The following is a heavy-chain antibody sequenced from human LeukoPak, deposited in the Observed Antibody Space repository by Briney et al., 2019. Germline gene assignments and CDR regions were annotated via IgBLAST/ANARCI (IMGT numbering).Heavy chain of an antibody. Sequence: ASVKVSCKASGYTFTSDYIHWVRQAPGQGLEWMGIINPSDGATGYAQKFQGRVTMTRDTSTSTVYMELSVLRSQDTAVYYCAICSGGSCFYHDYWGQGTLVTVSS. V-gene: IGHV1-46*03. J-gene: IGHJ4*02. D-gene: IGHD2-15*01. CDR3: AICSGGSCFYHDY. CDR2: INPSDGAT. CDR1: GYTFTSDY.